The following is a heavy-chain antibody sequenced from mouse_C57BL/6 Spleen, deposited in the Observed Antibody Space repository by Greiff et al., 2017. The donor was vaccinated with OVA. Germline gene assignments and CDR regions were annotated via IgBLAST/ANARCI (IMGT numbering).Heavy chain of an antibody. Sequence: VQGVESGPGLVAPSQSLSITCTVSGFSLTSYAISWVRQPPGKGLEWLGVIWTGGGTNYNSALKSRLSISKDNSKSQVFLKMNSLQTDDTARYYCATNYYGSFYAMDYWGQGTSVTVSS. CDR1: GFSLTSYA. CDR2: IWTGGGT. V-gene: IGHV2-9-1*01. D-gene: IGHD1-1*01. CDR3: ATNYYGSFYAMDY. J-gene: IGHJ4*01.